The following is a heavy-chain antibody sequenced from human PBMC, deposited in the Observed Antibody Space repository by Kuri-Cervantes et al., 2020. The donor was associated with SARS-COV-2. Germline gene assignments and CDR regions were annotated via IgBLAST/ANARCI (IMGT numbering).Heavy chain of an antibody. CDR1: GFTFSSYG. V-gene: IGHV3-30*03. CDR2: ISYDGSNK. D-gene: IGHD6-6*01. Sequence: GESLKISCAASGFTFSSYGMHWVRQAPGKGLEWVVVISYDGSNKYYADSVKGRFAISRDNSKNTLYLQMNSLRAEDTAVYYCAVQSVAAHYYYGMDVWGQGTTVTVSS. J-gene: IGHJ6*02. CDR3: AVQSVAAHYYYGMDV.